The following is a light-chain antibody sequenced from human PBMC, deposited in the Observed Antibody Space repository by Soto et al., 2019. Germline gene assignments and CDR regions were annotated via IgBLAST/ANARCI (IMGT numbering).Light chain of an antibody. CDR3: QQYNNWPPLT. CDR1: HSVSSN. CDR2: GAS. J-gene: IGKJ4*01. Sequence: EIVMTQSPATLSVSPGERATLSCRASHSVSSNLAWYQQKPGQAPMLLIYGASTRATGIPARFSGSGSGTEFTLTISSLQSEDFAVYYCQQYNNWPPLTFGGGTNVEIK. V-gene: IGKV3-15*01.